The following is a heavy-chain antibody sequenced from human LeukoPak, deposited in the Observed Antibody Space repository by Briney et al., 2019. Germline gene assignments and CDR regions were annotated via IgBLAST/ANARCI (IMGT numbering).Heavy chain of an antibody. J-gene: IGHJ3*02. CDR1: GYTFNGFY. Sequence: ASVKVSCKASGYTFNGFYLHWVRQAPGQGLEWMGWINPNSGGTNYAQKFQGRVTMTRDTSISTAYMDLSRLKSDDTALYYCVRGWTSGFDIWGQGTMVTVSS. CDR2: INPNSGGT. V-gene: IGHV1-2*02. CDR3: VRGWTSGFDI. D-gene: IGHD2-15*01.